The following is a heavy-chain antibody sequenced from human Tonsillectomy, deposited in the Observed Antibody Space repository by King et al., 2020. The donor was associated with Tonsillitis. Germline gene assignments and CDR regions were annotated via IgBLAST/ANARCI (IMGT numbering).Heavy chain of an antibody. D-gene: IGHD3-10*01. J-gene: IGHJ6*02. V-gene: IGHV5-51*01. CDR2: IYPGDSDT. CDR3: AGSPVVRGVLYYYYGMDV. Sequence: VQLVESGAEVKKPGESLKISSKGSGYSFTCYWIGWVRQMPGKGLEWMGIIYPGDSDTRYSPSFQGQVTISADKSISTAYLQWSSLKASDTAMYYCAGSPVVRGVLYYYYGMDVWGQGTTVTVSS. CDR1: GYSFTCYW.